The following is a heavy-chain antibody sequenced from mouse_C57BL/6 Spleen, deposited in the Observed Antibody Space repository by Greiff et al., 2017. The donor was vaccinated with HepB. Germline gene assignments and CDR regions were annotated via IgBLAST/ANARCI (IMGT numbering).Heavy chain of an antibody. J-gene: IGHJ1*03. V-gene: IGHV2-2*01. D-gene: IGHD2-2*01. Sequence: VKLMESGPGLVQPSQSLSITCTVSGFSLTSYGVHWVRQSPGKGLEWLGVIWSGGSTDYNAAFISRLSISKDNSKSQVFFKMNSLQADDTAIYYCARNEDYGYDDWYFDVWGTGTTVTVSS. CDR3: ARNEDYGYDDWYFDV. CDR2: IWSGGST. CDR1: GFSLTSYG.